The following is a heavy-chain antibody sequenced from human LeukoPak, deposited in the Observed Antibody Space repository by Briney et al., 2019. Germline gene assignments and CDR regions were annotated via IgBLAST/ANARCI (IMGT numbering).Heavy chain of an antibody. J-gene: IGHJ6*04. V-gene: IGHV3-23*01. D-gene: IGHD4/OR15-4a*01. CDR3: ARLTTPHV. CDR1: GFTFSSYA. Sequence: GGSLRLSCAASGFTFSSYAMSWVRQAPGKGLEWVSAISGSGGSTYYADSVKGRFTISRDNSKNTLDLQMNSLRTDDTAVYFCARLTTPHVWGKGATVTVSS. CDR2: ISGSGGST.